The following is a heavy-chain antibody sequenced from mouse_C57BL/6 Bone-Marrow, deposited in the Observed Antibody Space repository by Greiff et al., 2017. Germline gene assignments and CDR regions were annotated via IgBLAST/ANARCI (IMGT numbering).Heavy chain of an antibody. V-gene: IGHV1-19*01. Sequence: SGPVLVKPGASVKMSCKASGYTFTDYYMNWVKQSHGKSLEWIGVINPYNGGTSYNQKFKGKATLTVDKSSSTAYMELNSLTSEDSAVYYGARSGYGYGYYFDYGGQGNALTVAS. D-gene: IGHD2-2*01. CDR1: GYTFTDYY. CDR3: ARSGYGYGYYFDY. J-gene: IGHJ2*01. CDR2: INPYNGGT.